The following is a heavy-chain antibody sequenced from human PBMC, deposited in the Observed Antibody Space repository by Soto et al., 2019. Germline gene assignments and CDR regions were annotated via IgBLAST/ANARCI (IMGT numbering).Heavy chain of an antibody. D-gene: IGHD2-21*02. V-gene: IGHV3-23*01. Sequence: GGSLRLSCAASGFTLSSYAMSWVRQAPGKGLEWVSAISASGGSTYYADSVKGRFTIYRDNSKNMLYLQMNSLRAEDTAVYYCAKTVTGPGDYWGQGTLVTVSS. CDR3: AKTVTGPGDY. CDR1: GFTLSSYA. CDR2: ISASGGST. J-gene: IGHJ4*02.